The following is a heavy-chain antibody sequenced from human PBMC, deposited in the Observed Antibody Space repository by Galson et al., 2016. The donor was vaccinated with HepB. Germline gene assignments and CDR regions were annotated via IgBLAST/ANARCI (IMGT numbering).Heavy chain of an antibody. CDR3: ASHAASGSYSDYFPH. Sequence: SLRLSCAASGLTFSSYAMTWVRQAPGKGLEWVSTITDNGGHTYSADSVKGRFTISRDNSKNTLYLQMNSLRAEDTALYYCASHAASGSYSDYFPHWGQGTLVTVSS. D-gene: IGHD3-10*01. CDR2: ITDNGGHT. J-gene: IGHJ4*02. CDR1: GLTFSSYA. V-gene: IGHV3-23*01.